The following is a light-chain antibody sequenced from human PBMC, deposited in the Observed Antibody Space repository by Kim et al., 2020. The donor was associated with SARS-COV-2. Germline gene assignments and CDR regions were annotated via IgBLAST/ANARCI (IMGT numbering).Light chain of an antibody. CDR2: NKD. CDR1: NLRNYY. J-gene: IGLJ2*01. Sequence: GQTVKITCQGNNLRNYYASWYQQKPGQAPLLVIYNKDRRPSGVPDRFSASSSGNTASLTITGAQAEDEADYYCNSRCVSDDYIVVFGGGTKVTVL. CDR3: NSRCVSDDYIVV. V-gene: IGLV3-19*01.